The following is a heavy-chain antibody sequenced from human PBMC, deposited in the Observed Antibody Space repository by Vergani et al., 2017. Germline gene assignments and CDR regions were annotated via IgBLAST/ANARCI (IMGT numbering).Heavy chain of an antibody. D-gene: IGHD2-21*01. CDR1: GFSFSSYS. J-gene: IGHJ4*02. CDR3: ARGLWDFTHIRCSPPSY. CDR2: ISGSSSYV. V-gene: IGHV3-21*02. Sequence: EVQLVESGGGLVKPGGSLRLSCAASGFSFSSYSMNWVRQAPGKGLEWVASISGSSSYVFYRDSVEGRFTITRDNAKKSVYLQMNSLRAEDTAIYFCARGLWDFTHIRCSPPSYWGQGTQVTVSS.